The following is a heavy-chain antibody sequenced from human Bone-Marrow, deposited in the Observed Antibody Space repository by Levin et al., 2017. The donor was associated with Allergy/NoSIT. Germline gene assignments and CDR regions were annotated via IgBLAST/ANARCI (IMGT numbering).Heavy chain of an antibody. Sequence: GESLKISCAASGFTFSNAWMSWVRQAPGKGLEWVGRMKRKTDGETTDYAAPVKGRFSISRDDSKNTVYMQMNSLKTEDTAVYYCTTDWATHYYMGVWGKWTTVTVSS. CDR3: TTDWATHYYMGV. J-gene: IGHJ6*03. CDR1: GFTFSNAW. CDR2: MKRKTDGETT. D-gene: IGHD7-27*01. V-gene: IGHV3-15*01.